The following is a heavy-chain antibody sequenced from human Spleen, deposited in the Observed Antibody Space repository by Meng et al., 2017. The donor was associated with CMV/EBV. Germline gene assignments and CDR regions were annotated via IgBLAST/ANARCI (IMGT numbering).Heavy chain of an antibody. CDR1: GGTFSSYA. V-gene: IGHV1-18*01. CDR2: ISAYDGSA. J-gene: IGHJ6*02. CDR3: ARDRDCSSTNCYTAKHYYYYGMGV. D-gene: IGHD2-2*02. Sequence: ASVKVSCKASGGTFSSYAISWVRQAPGQGLEWMGWISAYDGSANYAQKLQGRLTMTTDTSTSTAYMEVRSLTSDDTAVYYCARDRDCSSTNCYTAKHYYYYGMGVWGQGTTVTVSS.